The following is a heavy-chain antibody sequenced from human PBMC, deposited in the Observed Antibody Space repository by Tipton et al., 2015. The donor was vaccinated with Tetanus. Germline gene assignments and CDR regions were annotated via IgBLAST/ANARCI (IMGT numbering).Heavy chain of an antibody. D-gene: IGHD5-12*01. CDR2: INHGEST. CDR1: GGSFSGYY. V-gene: IGHV4-34*01. J-gene: IGHJ6*02. Sequence: TLSLTCAVYGGSFSGYYWSWIRQPPGKGLEWIGKINHGESTNYNPSLTSRITISVDPSKNQFSLKLSSVTAADTAVYYCARGGYAYGLDVWAQGTTVTVSS. CDR3: ARGGYAYGLDV.